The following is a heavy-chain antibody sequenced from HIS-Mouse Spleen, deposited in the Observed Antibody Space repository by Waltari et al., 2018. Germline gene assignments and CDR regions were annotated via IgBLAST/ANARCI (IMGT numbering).Heavy chain of an antibody. CDR2: INPRGGST. J-gene: IGHJ4*02. D-gene: IGHD3-10*01. V-gene: IGHV1-46*01. CDR1: GYTFTSYY. CDR3: AKGPLLWFGELSG. Sequence: QVQLVQSGAEVKKPGASVKVSCKASGYTFTSYYMHWVRQAPGQGLEWMGIINPRGGSTSYAQKFQGRVTMTRDTSTGTVYMELSSLRSEDTAVYYCAKGPLLWFGELSGWGQGTLVTVSS.